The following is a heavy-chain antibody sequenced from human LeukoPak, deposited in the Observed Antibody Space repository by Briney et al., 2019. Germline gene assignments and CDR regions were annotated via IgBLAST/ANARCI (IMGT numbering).Heavy chain of an antibody. V-gene: IGHV3-23*01. CDR3: AKDLRWYNNWFDP. CDR2: ISGSGGST. CDR1: GFTFSSYA. J-gene: IGHJ5*02. D-gene: IGHD4-23*01. Sequence: GRSLRLLCAASGFTFSSYAMSWVRQAPGKGLEWVSAISGSGGSTYYADSVKGRFTISRDNSKNTLYLQMNSLRAEDTAVYYCAKDLRWYNNWFDPWGQGTLVTVSS.